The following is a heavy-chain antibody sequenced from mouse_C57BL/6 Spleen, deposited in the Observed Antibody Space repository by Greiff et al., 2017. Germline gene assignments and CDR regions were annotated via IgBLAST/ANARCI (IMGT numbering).Heavy chain of an antibody. J-gene: IGHJ4*01. CDR2: IDPEDGDT. V-gene: IGHV14-1*01. Sequence: VQLQQSGAELVRPGASVKLSCTASGFNIKDYYMHWVKQRPEQGLEWIGRIDPEDGDTEYAPKFQGKATMTADTSSNTAYLQLSSLTSEDTAVYYCTPFSYWSSSVGAMDYWGQGTSVTVSS. CDR3: TPFSYWSSSVGAMDY. CDR1: GFNIKDYY. D-gene: IGHD1-1*01.